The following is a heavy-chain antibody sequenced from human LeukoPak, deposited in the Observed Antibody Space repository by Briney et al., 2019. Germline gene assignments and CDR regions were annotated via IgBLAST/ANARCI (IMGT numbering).Heavy chain of an antibody. Sequence: GESLKISCKVSGYSFTSYCIGWVRQMPGKGREWMGIIYPGDSGPTYSPSFQGQVTISVDKFISTAYLQWSSLQASDTAMYYCGMSGDRVPLQDDVFDVWGQGTMVTVST. D-gene: IGHD1-26*01. J-gene: IGHJ3*01. CDR3: GMSGDRVPLQDDVFDV. CDR2: IYPGDSGP. CDR1: GYSFTSYC. V-gene: IGHV5-51*01.